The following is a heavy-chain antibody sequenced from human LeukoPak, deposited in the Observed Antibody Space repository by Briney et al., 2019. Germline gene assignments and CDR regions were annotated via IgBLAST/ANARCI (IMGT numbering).Heavy chain of an antibody. CDR2: ISHDGSNK. D-gene: IGHD2-15*01. CDR1: GFTFSGYP. V-gene: IGHV3-30*04. J-gene: IGHJ4*02. CDR3: ARQDCSGGSCYLDY. Sequence: GGSLRLSCAASGFTFSGYPIHWVRQAPGKGLDWVAVISHDGSNKYYADSVKGRFTISRDYSKNTLFLQMNSLKTEDTAVYSCARQDCSGGSCYLDYWGQGMLVTVSS.